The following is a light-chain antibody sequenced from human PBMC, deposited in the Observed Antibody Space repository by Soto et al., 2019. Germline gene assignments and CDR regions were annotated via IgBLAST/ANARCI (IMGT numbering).Light chain of an antibody. V-gene: IGKV3-15*01. CDR1: QSVHSN. J-gene: IGKJ4*01. CDR2: GAS. Sequence: ERVMTQSPATLSVSPGERATLSCRASQSVHSNLAWYQQKPGQAPRLLIYGASTRATGIPARFSGSGSGTEFTLTINNLQSLDFSLYYCKQYNTLPVPFGGGPKVDIK. CDR3: KQYNTLPVP.